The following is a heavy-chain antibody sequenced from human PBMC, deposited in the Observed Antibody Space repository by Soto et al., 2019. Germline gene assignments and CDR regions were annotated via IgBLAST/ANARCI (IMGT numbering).Heavy chain of an antibody. J-gene: IGHJ6*02. CDR3: TRKRFGRDV. CDR2: IKADGSEN. V-gene: IGHV3-7*03. CDR1: GFTFSSSW. Sequence: GGSLRLSCAASGFTFSSSWLSCVRQAPGKGLEWVANIKADGSENDYVGPVKGRFTITSDNAKNSLYLQMNNLRAEDTAVYFCTRKRFGRDVWGQGTTVTVSS.